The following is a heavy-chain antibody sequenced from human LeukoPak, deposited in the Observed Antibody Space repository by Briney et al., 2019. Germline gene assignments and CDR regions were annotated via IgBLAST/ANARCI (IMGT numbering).Heavy chain of an antibody. Sequence: GGSLRLSCAASGFTFYNYRMSWVRQASGEGLEWGSTVNADGGNTYYADSVKGRFTISRDNSESTLILQMNSLRVEDTALYYCTKRVRYGGTWDHFADWGQGTLVTVSS. J-gene: IGHJ4*02. CDR2: VNADGGNT. D-gene: IGHD6-13*01. CDR1: GFTFYNYR. V-gene: IGHV3-23*01. CDR3: TKRVRYGGTWDHFAD.